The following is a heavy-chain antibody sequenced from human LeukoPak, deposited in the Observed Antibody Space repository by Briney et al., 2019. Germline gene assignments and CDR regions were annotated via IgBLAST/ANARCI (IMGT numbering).Heavy chain of an antibody. V-gene: IGHV4-39*07. CDR1: GGSISSSSYY. CDR3: ARVPYYDSSGYYYVY. J-gene: IGHJ4*02. Sequence: KPSETLSLTCTVSGGSISSSSYYWGWIRQPPGKGLEWIGSIYYSGSTYYNPSLKSRVTISVDTSKNQFSLKLSSVTAADTAVYYCARVPYYDSSGYYYVYWGQGTLVTVSS. D-gene: IGHD3-22*01. CDR2: IYYSGST.